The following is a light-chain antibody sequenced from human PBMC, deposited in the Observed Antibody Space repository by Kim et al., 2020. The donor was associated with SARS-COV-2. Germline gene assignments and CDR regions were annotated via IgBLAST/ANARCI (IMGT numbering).Light chain of an antibody. CDR2: DVT. Sequence: QSVLTQPASVSGSPGQSITISCSGTNTDIGSKNYVSWYQQLPGQAPQLIIYDVTDRPSGVSPRFSGSKSGNTASLTISGLQADDEADYYCSSYTLTNTWVFGGGTQLTVL. CDR3: SSYTLTNTWV. CDR1: NTDIGSKNY. V-gene: IGLV2-14*03. J-gene: IGLJ3*02.